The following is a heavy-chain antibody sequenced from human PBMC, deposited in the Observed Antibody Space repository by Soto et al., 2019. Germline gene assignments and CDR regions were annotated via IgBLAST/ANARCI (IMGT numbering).Heavy chain of an antibody. CDR1: GGSISSGGYY. J-gene: IGHJ4*02. CDR2: IYYSGST. D-gene: IGHD3-3*01. Sequence: QVQLQESGPGLVKPSQTLSLTCTVSGGSISSGGYYWSWIRQHPGKGPEWIGYIYYSGSTYYNPSLKSRVTISVDTSKNQFSLKLSSVTATDTAVYYCARCTVERLGYFDYWGQGTLVTVSS. CDR3: ARCTVERLGYFDY. V-gene: IGHV4-31*03.